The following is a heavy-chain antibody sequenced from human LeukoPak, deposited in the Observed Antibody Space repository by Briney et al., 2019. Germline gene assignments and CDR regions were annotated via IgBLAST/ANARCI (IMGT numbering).Heavy chain of an antibody. J-gene: IGHJ4*02. V-gene: IGHV3-23*01. Sequence: GGTLRLSCAASGFTFSSYGISWVRQVPGKGLEWVSAISGSGGSTYYADSVKGRFTISRDNSKNTLYLQMNSLRAEDTAVYYCAKDRGPRGSWSSDYWGQGTLVTVSS. CDR1: GFTFSSYG. CDR3: AKDRGPRGSWSSDY. D-gene: IGHD3-3*01. CDR2: ISGSGGST.